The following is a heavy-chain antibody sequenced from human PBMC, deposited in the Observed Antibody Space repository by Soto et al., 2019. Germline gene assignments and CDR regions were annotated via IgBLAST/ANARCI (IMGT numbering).Heavy chain of an antibody. CDR3: ARDPYT. D-gene: IGHD3-16*01. V-gene: IGHV4-59*01. J-gene: IGHJ4*02. CDR1: GGSISSYY. Sequence: QVQLQESGPGLVKPSETLSLTCTVSGGSISSYYWSWIRQPPGKGLEWIGYIYYSGSTNYNPSLESRVTISVDTSKNQFSLKLSSVTAADTAVYYCARDPYTWGQGTLVTVSS. CDR2: IYYSGST.